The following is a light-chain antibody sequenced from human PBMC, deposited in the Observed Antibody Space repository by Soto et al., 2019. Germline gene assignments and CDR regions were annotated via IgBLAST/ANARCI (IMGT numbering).Light chain of an antibody. CDR1: QAINNY. CDR2: AAS. J-gene: IGKJ4*01. CDR3: QKFNAVPT. V-gene: IGKV1-27*01. Sequence: DIQMTQSPSSLSASVGDRVTITCRASQAINNYLAWYQQKPGKVPTLLISAASTLQSGVPSRFSGSGSGTDFTLTISSVQPEDVATYYCQKFNAVPTFGGGTKVEI.